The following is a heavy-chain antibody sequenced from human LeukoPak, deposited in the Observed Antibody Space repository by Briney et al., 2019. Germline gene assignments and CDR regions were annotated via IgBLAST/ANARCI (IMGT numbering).Heavy chain of an antibody. CDR1: GYTFTSYG. CDR2: ISAYNGNT. D-gene: IGHD2-15*01. Sequence: ASVKVSCKASGYTFTSYGISWVRQAPGQGLEWMGWISAYNGNTNYAQKLQGRVTMTTDTSTSTAYMELRSLRSDDTAVYYCARSRLKVVAATIHYGVGYWGQGTLVTVSS. J-gene: IGHJ4*02. V-gene: IGHV1-18*01. CDR3: ARSRLKVVAATIHYGVGY.